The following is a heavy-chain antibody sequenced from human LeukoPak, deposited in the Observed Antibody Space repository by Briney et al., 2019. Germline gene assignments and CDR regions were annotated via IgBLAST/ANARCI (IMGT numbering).Heavy chain of an antibody. V-gene: IGHV1-2*02. Sequence: ASVKVSCKASGYTFTGYYMHWVRQAPGQGLEWMGWINPNSGDTNYAQNFQGRVTMTRDTSISTAYMELTRLRSDDTAVYYCARAPTFDIWGQGTMVTVSS. J-gene: IGHJ3*02. CDR2: INPNSGDT. CDR1: GYTFTGYY. CDR3: ARAPTFDI.